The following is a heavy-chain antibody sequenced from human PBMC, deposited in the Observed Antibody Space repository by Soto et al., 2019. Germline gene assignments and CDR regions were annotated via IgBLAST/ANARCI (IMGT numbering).Heavy chain of an antibody. CDR2: IIPILGIA. CDR1: GGTFSSYT. CDR3: ARVLQQLVQGYFYYYMDV. J-gene: IGHJ6*03. V-gene: IGHV1-69*02. D-gene: IGHD6-6*01. Sequence: SVKVSCKASGGTFSSYTISWVRQAPGQGLEWMGRIIPILGIANYAQKFQGRVTITADKSTSTAYMELSSLRSEDTAVYYCARVLQQLVQGYFYYYMDVWGKGTTVTDSS.